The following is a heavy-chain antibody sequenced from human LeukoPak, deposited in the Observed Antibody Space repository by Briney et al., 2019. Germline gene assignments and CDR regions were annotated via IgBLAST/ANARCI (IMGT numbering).Heavy chain of an antibody. CDR3: AKGLRIAVAGTVVDY. CDR2: ISGSGGST. CDR1: GFTFRGYA. J-gene: IGHJ4*02. D-gene: IGHD6-19*01. V-gene: IGHV3-23*01. Sequence: GGSLRLSCAAPGFTFRGYARSGVGQAPGKGWEGVSAISGSGGSTYYADSVKGRFTISRDNSKNTLYLQMNSLRAEDTAVYYCAKGLRIAVAGTVVDYWGQGTLVTVSS.